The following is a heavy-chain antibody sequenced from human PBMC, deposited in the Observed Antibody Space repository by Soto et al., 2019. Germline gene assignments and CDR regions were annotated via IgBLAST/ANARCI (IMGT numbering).Heavy chain of an antibody. Sequence: EVQLVETGGGLIQPGGSLRLSCAASGFTVSSNYMSWVRQAPGKGLGGVSVIYSGGSTYYADSVKGRFTISRDNSKNTLYLQMNSLRAEDTAVYYCARDLSSSSNYGGYYYYYYGMDVWGQGTTVTVSS. CDR3: ARDLSSSSNYGGYYYYYYGMDV. CDR1: GFTVSSNY. D-gene: IGHD1-7*01. J-gene: IGHJ6*02. V-gene: IGHV3-53*02. CDR2: IYSGGST.